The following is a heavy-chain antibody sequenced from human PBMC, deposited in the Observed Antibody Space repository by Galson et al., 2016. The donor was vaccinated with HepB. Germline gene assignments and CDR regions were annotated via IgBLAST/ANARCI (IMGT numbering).Heavy chain of an antibody. CDR3: AKDKSPYYADYASAFDV. CDR2: ISATGGST. V-gene: IGHV3-23*01. J-gene: IGHJ3*01. Sequence: SLRLSCAASGFTFTSYTMSWVRLAPGRGLEWVSTISATGGSTFYADSVKGRFIISRADSENTVYLQVNRLGAEDTAVYFCAKDKSPYYADYASAFDVWGLGTMVTVSS. D-gene: IGHD4-17*01. CDR1: GFTFTSYT.